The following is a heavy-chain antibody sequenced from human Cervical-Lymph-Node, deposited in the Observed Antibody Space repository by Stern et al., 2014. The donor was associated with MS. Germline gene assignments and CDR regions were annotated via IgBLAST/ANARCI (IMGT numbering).Heavy chain of an antibody. Sequence: QLQLQESGPGLVKPSGTLSLTCAVSGGSISSSNWWSWVRQPPGKGLEWIGEIYHSGSTNYNPSLKSRVTISVDKSKNQFSLKLSSVTAADTAVYYCARALVVVASHVWFDPWGQGTLVTVSS. CDR1: GGSISSSNW. CDR3: ARALVVVASHVWFDP. V-gene: IGHV4-4*02. CDR2: IYHSGST. J-gene: IGHJ5*02. D-gene: IGHD2-15*01.